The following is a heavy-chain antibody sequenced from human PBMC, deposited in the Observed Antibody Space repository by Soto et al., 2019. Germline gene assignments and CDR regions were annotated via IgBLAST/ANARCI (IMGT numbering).Heavy chain of an antibody. J-gene: IGHJ4*02. CDR3: ATSQKGYNWNYFDH. V-gene: IGHV4-39*01. D-gene: IGHD1-20*01. CDR2: VFYTGFT. Sequence: SETLSLTGAVSVASISGSYYYWAWLLQSPGKGPEWIGSVFYTGFTSYNPSLESRVSVSVDTSKSQFSLKLSAVTAADTAVYYCATSQKGYNWNYFDHWGQGALVTVSS. CDR1: VASISGSYYY.